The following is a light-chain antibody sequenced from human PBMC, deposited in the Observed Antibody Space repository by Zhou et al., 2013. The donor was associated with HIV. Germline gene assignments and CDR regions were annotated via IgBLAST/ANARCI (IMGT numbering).Light chain of an antibody. V-gene: IGKV1-33*01. Sequence: DVQLTQYPSSVSASVGDRVTLTCQASHDIDNKINWYQQKPGKAPRLLIYDASHLERGVPSRFSGSGSGTEFTLVITRLQPEDAAIYFXQQFDALPVTFGGGPAWR. CDR2: DAS. J-gene: IGKJ4*01. CDR3: QQFDALPVT. CDR1: HDIDNK.